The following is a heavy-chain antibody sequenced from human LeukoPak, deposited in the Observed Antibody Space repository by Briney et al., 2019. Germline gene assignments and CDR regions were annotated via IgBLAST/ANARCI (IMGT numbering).Heavy chain of an antibody. V-gene: IGHV1-46*01. CDR3: ARRDSSGYFIVEDAFDI. D-gene: IGHD3-22*01. Sequence: ASVKVSCKASGYTFTSYYMHWVRQAPGQGLEWMGIINPSGGSTSYAQKFQGRVTMTRDTSISTAYMELSRLRSDDTAVYYCARRDSSGYFIVEDAFDIWGQGTMVTVSS. J-gene: IGHJ3*02. CDR2: INPSGGST. CDR1: GYTFTSYY.